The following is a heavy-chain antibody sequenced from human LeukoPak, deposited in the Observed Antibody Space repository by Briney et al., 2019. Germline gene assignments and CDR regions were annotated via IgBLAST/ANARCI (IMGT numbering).Heavy chain of an antibody. J-gene: IGHJ4*02. Sequence: GGSLRLSCAASGFTVSGNYLSWVRQAPGKGLEWVSLIYSGGSTYYADSVKGRFTISRDISKNTLYLQMNSLRAEDTAVYYCARGSRGYYYDFDDWGQGTLVTVSS. V-gene: IGHV3-66*01. CDR1: GFTVSGNY. D-gene: IGHD3-22*01. CDR2: IYSGGST. CDR3: ARGSRGYYYDFDD.